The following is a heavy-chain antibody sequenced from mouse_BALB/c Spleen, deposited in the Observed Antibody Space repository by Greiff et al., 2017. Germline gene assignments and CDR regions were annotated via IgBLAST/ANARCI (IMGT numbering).Heavy chain of an antibody. CDR1: GFNIKDTY. J-gene: IGHJ1*01. CDR2: IDPANGNT. CDR3: ARYDYDGYFDV. V-gene: IGHV14-3*02. Sequence: EVKVVESGAELVKPGASVKLSCTASGFNIKDTYMHWVKQRPEQGLEWIGRIDPANGNTKYDPKFQGKATITADTSSNTAYLQLSSLTSEDTAVYYCARYDYDGYFDVWGAGTTVTVSS. D-gene: IGHD2-4*01.